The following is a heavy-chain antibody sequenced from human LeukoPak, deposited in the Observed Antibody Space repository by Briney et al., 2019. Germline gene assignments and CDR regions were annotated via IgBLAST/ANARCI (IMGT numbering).Heavy chain of an antibody. Sequence: GGSLRLSCAVSGFTFSNAWMSWVRQAPGKGLEWVSAIIGSGANTYYADSVRGRFTISRDNSKNTLYLQMNSLRAEDTAVYYCTPDPLDSWGQGTLVTVSS. CDR3: TPDPLDS. J-gene: IGHJ4*02. CDR1: GFTFSNAW. CDR2: IIGSGANT. D-gene: IGHD2-15*01. V-gene: IGHV3-23*01.